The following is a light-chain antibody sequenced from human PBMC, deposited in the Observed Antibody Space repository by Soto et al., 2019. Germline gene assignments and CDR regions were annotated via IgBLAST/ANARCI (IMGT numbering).Light chain of an antibody. J-gene: IGKJ4*01. CDR2: GAS. V-gene: IGKV3-15*01. Sequence: EIVMTQPPATLSVSPGERATLSCRASQSVSSNLAWYQQKPGQAPRLLIYGASTRATGIPARFSGSGSGTEFTLTISSLQSEDFAVYSCQQYDNWPLTFGGGTKVDIK. CDR1: QSVSSN. CDR3: QQYDNWPLT.